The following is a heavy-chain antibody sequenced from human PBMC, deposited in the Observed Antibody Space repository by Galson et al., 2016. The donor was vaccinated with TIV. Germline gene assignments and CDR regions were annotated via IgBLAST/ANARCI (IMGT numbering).Heavy chain of an antibody. V-gene: IGHV3-9*01. CDR1: GFSFEDFA. CDR2: ISWNSGSK. D-gene: IGHD1-26*01. CDR3: VKDVGAIIGWLDP. J-gene: IGHJ5*02. Sequence: SLRLSCAASGFSFEDFAMHWVRQAPGKGLEWVSGISWNSGSKAYADSLKVRFTISRDNTKNSLFLQMNSLRPEDTALYYCVKDVGAIIGWLDPWGQGTPVTVSS.